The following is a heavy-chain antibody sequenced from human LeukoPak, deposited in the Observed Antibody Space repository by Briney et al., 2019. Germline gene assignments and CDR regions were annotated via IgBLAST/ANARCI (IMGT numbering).Heavy chain of an antibody. CDR2: LIGSSGST. CDR1: GFTSTNYA. CDR3: AKGAYDYIEMGYFDS. D-gene: IGHD5-12*01. Sequence: GGSLRLSCAASGFTSTNYAMNWVRQDPGKGLEWVSVLIGSSGSTDYADSVKGRFTISRDKSKNTLFLQMNSLRAEDTAIYFCAKGAYDYIEMGYFDSWGQGTLVTVSS. V-gene: IGHV3-23*01. J-gene: IGHJ4*02.